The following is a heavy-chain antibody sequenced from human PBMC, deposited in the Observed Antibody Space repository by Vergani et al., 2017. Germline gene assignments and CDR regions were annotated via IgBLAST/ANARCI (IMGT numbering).Heavy chain of an antibody. V-gene: IGHV1-46*03. Sequence: VQVVQSVAEVKKSGASVKVSCKTSGYTFSNYYMHWVRQAPGQWLEWLGIINPSGGHTNYAQKFQGRVTMTRDTSTSTVYMELSSLRSEDTAIYYCARGDYGILTGYRYWGQGTLVTVSA. J-gene: IGHJ4*02. D-gene: IGHD3-9*01. CDR3: ARGDYGILTGYRY. CDR1: GYTFSNYY. CDR2: INPSGGHT.